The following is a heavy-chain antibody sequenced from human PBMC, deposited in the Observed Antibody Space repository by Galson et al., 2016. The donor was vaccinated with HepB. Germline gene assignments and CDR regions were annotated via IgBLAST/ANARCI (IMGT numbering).Heavy chain of an antibody. Sequence: CAASGFIFSNYGMNWVRQAPGKGLEWVAVIWYDGSKKYYGDSVKGRFSISRDNSKKTLYLQMNSLRVEDTAVYYCVSGVVRGVVSVVDAFDLWGQGTMVTVSS. CDR2: IWYDGSKK. V-gene: IGHV3-33*01. CDR3: VSGVVRGVVSVVDAFDL. J-gene: IGHJ3*01. CDR1: GFIFSNYG. D-gene: IGHD3-10*01.